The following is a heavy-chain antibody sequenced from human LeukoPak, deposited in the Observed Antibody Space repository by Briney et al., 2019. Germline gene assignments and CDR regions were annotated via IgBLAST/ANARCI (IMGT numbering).Heavy chain of an antibody. J-gene: IGHJ4*02. V-gene: IGHV3-30*02. CDR2: IRYDGSRE. CDR1: GFTFSGYG. D-gene: IGHD5-12*01. Sequence: GGSLRLSCAASGFTFSGYGMHWVRQAPGKGLEWVAFIRYDGSREFYADSVKGRFTISRDNSKNTLYLQMNSLRGEDTAVYYCAKDVDHLGYWGRGTLVTVSS. CDR3: AKDVDHLGY.